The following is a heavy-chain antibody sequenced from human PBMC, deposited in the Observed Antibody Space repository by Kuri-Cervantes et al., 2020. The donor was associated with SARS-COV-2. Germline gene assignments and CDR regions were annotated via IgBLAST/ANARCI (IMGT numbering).Heavy chain of an antibody. Sequence: GESLKISCSASGFTFSSYAMHWVRQAPGKGLEYVSAISSNGGSIYYADSMKGRFTISRDNSKNTLYLQMSSLRAEDTAVYYCVRSGAVAGTFDYWGQGTLVTVSS. D-gene: IGHD6-19*01. CDR1: GFTFSSYA. V-gene: IGHV3-64D*08. J-gene: IGHJ4*02. CDR2: ISSNGGSI. CDR3: VRSGAVAGTFDY.